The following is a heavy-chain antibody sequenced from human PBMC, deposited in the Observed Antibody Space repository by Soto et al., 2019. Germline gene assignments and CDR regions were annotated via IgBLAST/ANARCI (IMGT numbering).Heavy chain of an antibody. V-gene: IGHV4-31*03. CDR1: GGSISSGGYY. J-gene: IGHJ5*02. Sequence: PSETLSLTCTVSGGSISSGGYYWSWIRQHPGKGLEWIGYIYYSGSTYYTPSLKSRVTISVDTSKNQFSLKLSSVTAADTAVYYCARDRGPQLLWFGELPLGWFDPWGQGTLVTVSS. CDR3: ARDRGPQLLWFGELPLGWFDP. D-gene: IGHD3-10*01. CDR2: IYYSGST.